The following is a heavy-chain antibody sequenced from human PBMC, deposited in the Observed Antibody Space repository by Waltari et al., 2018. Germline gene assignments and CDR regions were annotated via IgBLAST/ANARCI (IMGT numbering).Heavy chain of an antibody. CDR2: IAYDGINK. CDR3: AKRGSRDSSGWFPELDY. Sequence: QVRLVESGGGVVQPGRSVRLSWEASGFPFSHYDLYSVRQAPGKGLEWVAVIAYDGINKFYVDSAKGRFTISRDNSWNTLYLQMNSLRVEDTAVYYCAKRGSRDSSGWFPELDYWGQGALVTVSS. D-gene: IGHD6-19*01. V-gene: IGHV3-30*18. CDR1: GFPFSHYD. J-gene: IGHJ4*02.